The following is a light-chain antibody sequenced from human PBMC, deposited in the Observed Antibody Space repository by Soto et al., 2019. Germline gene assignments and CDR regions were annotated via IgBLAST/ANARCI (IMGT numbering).Light chain of an antibody. CDR1: SSNIGAGYD. CDR3: QSYDSSLSGSG. J-gene: IGLJ1*01. V-gene: IGLV1-40*01. CDR2: GNS. Sequence: QSVLTQPPSLSGAPGQRVTISCTGSSSNIGAGYDVHWYQQLPGTAPKLLIYGNSNRPSGVPHRFSGSKSGTSASLAITGLQAEDEADDYCQSYDSSLSGSGFGTGTKVTVL.